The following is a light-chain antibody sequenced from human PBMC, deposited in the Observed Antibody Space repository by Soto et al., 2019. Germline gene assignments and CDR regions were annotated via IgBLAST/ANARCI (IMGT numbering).Light chain of an antibody. Sequence: DIQMTQSPSSLSASVGDRVTITCRASQSISSYLNWYQQKPGKAPKLLIYAASSLQSGVPSRFSGSGSETDFTPTISSLQPEDFAPYYCQQSYSTPPTFGQGTKVEIK. CDR2: AAS. V-gene: IGKV1-39*01. J-gene: IGKJ1*01. CDR3: QQSYSTPPT. CDR1: QSISSY.